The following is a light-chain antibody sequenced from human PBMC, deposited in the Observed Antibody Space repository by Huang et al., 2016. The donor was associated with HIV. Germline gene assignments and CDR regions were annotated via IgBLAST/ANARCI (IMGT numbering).Light chain of an antibody. CDR1: QSIGTW. CDR3: QQCYASSYT. Sequence: DMQMTQSPSTLSASVGDRVTITCRASQSIGTWLAWYQQKTGKAPKLLTSKASSLQRWVPSRFSGSVSGTQFTLTMRTLHPDDFATYYCQQCYASSYTFGQGTKLEIK. V-gene: IGKV1-5*03. CDR2: KAS. J-gene: IGKJ2*01.